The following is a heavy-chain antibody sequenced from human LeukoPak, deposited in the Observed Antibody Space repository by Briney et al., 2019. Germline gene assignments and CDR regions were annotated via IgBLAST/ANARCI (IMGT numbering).Heavy chain of an antibody. V-gene: IGHV4-59*01. J-gene: IGHJ6*02. Sequence: SETLSLACTVSGGSINGYYWSWIRQPPGKGLEWIGYIYFSGSTDYNPSLKSRFTISVDTSKNQFFLKLTSVTAADTAVYYCARGEALRQNYGMDVWGQGTTVTVSS. CDR2: IYFSGST. CDR3: ARGEALRQNYGMDV. CDR1: GGSINGYY.